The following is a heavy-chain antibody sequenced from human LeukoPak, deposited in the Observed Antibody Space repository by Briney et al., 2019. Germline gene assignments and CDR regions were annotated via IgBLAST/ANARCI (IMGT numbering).Heavy chain of an antibody. CDR3: ARGTPFRIVGATGGFDY. V-gene: IGHV4-30-2*01. J-gene: IGHJ4*02. CDR1: GGSISSGGYH. Sequence: PSQTLSLTCTVSGGSISSGGYHWSWIRQPPGKGLEWIGYIYHSGSTYYNPSLKSRVTISVDRSKNQFSLKLSSVTAADTAVYYCARGTPFRIVGATGGFDYWGQGTLVTVSS. CDR2: IYHSGST. D-gene: IGHD1-26*01.